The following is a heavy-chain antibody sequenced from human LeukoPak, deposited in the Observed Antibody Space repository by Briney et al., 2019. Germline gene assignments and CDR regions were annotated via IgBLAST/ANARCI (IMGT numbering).Heavy chain of an antibody. Sequence: SETLTLTCTVSGGSISSGRYYWHWLRQPAGTGLEWVGRIYTSGSTNYNPSRKSRITISVDKSKNQFSLKLSSVTAADTAVYYCARTYCGGACRGYYYSYYMDVWGKGTTVTISS. V-gene: IGHV4-61*02. CDR3: ARTYCGGACRGYYYSYYMDV. CDR1: GGSISSGRYY. D-gene: IGHD2-21*02. J-gene: IGHJ6*03. CDR2: IYTSGST.